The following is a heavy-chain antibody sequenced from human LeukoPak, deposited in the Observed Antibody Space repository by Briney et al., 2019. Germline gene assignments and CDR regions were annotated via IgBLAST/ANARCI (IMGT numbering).Heavy chain of an antibody. V-gene: IGHV3-64*01. CDR3: VRTIAVAVAFDY. CDR2: IGSNGGST. D-gene: IGHD6-19*01. J-gene: IGHJ4*02. Sequence: GGSLRLSCAASGFTFSSYTMHWVRQAPGKGLEHVSAIGSNGGSTYHANSVKGRFIITRDNSKSTLYLQMGSLRAEDMAVYYCVRTIAVAVAFDYWGQGTLVTVSS. CDR1: GFTFSSYT.